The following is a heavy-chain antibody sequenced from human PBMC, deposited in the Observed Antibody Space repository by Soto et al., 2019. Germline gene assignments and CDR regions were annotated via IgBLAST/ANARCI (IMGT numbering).Heavy chain of an antibody. V-gene: IGHV3-23*01. D-gene: IGHD3-16*02. J-gene: IGHJ4*02. Sequence: GGSLRLSCAASGFTFSSYAMSWVRQAPGKGLEWVSAISASGGSTYYADSVKGRFTISRDNSKNTLYLQMNSLRAEDTAVYYCAKDLGIMITFGGVIVDYWGQGTLVTVSS. CDR3: AKDLGIMITFGGVIVDY. CDR2: ISASGGST. CDR1: GFTFSSYA.